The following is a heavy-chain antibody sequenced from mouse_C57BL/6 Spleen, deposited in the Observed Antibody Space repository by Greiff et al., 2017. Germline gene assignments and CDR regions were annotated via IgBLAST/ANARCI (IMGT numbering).Heavy chain of an antibody. J-gene: IGHJ1*03. Sequence: QVQLQQPGAELVKPGASVKMSCKASGYTFTSYWITWVKQRPGQGLEWIGDIYPGSGSTNYNEKFKSKATLTVDTSSSTAYMELRSLTSEDSAVYYCTRSGNYYGSSYYWYFDVWGTGTTVTVSS. D-gene: IGHD1-1*01. CDR3: TRSGNYYGSSYYWYFDV. CDR2: IYPGSGST. V-gene: IGHV1-55*01. CDR1: GYTFTSYW.